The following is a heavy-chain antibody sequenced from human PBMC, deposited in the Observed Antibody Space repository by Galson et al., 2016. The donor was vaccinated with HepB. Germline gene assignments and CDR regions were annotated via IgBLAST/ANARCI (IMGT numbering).Heavy chain of an antibody. CDR3: ARDINLYDSSGYYYDPSRNADY. D-gene: IGHD3-22*01. CDR2: ISYDGSNK. Sequence: SLRLSCAASGFTFSSYGMHWVRQAPGKGLEWVAVISYDGSNKYYTDSVKGRFTISRDNSKNTLYPQMNSLRAEDTAVYYCARDINLYDSSGYYYDPSRNADYWGQGTLVTVSS. J-gene: IGHJ4*02. V-gene: IGHV3-30*03. CDR1: GFTFSSYG.